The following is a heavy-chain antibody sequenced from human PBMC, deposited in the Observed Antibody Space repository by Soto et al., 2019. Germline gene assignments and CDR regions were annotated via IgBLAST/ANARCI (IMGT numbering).Heavy chain of an antibody. CDR1: GFTFSDHY. J-gene: IGHJ4*02. Sequence: GGSLRLSCAASGFTFSDHYMDWIRQAPGKGLEWVGRTRNKANSYTTEYAASVKGRFTISKGDSKNSLYLQMNSLKTEDTAVYYCAQAACSSTSCPMGHLWGQGTLVTVSS. V-gene: IGHV3-72*01. CDR3: AQAACSSTSCPMGHL. CDR2: TRNKANSYTT. D-gene: IGHD2-2*01.